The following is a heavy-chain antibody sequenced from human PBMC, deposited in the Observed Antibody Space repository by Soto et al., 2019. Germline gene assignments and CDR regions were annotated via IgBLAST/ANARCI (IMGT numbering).Heavy chain of an antibody. V-gene: IGHV3-23*01. CDR3: AKSPREYYDSSGYWYYYYYGMDV. CDR2: ISGSGGRT. D-gene: IGHD3-22*01. Sequence: PGGSLRLSCAASEFTFSSYAMSWVRQAPGKGLEWVSAISGSGGRTYYADSVKGRFTISRGNSKNTLYLQMNSLRAQETAVYYCAKSPREYYDSSGYWYYYYYGMDVWGQGTTVIVSS. J-gene: IGHJ6*02. CDR1: EFTFSSYA.